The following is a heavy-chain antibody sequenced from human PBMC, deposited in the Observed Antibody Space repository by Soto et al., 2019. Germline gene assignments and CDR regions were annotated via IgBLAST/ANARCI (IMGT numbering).Heavy chain of an antibody. D-gene: IGHD1-26*01. V-gene: IGHV3-15*01. CDR3: ARDGVGDTVFFGYFDY. CDR2: IKTKAKGETT. J-gene: IGHJ4*02. CDR1: GFIFSNVW. Sequence: GGSLRLSCAASGFIFSNVWMSWVRQAPGKGLEWVARIKTKAKGETTDYAEPVKGRFTISRDDSKNTLYLQMNSLRAEDTAVYYCARDGVGDTVFFGYFDYWGQGALVTVSS.